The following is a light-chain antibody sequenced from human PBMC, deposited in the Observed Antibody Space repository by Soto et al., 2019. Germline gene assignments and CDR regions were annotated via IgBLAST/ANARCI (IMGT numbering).Light chain of an antibody. CDR2: VVS. V-gene: IGLV2-14*01. Sequence: QSALTQPASVSGSPGQSITISCTGTSSDVGAYDYVSWYQQHPDKAPKLIIYVVSNRPSGVSNRFSGSKSGNTASLTISGLQAEDEADYDCSLYTSSDTPDVFGTGTKLTVL. CDR3: SLYTSSDTPDV. CDR1: SSDVGAYDY. J-gene: IGLJ1*01.